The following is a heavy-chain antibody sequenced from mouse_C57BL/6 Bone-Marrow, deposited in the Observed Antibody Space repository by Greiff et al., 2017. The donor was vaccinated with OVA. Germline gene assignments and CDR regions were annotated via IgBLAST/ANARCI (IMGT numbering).Heavy chain of an antibody. Sequence: VQLQQSGPGLVKPSQSLSLTCSVTGYSITSGYYWNWIRQFPGNKLEWMGYISYDGSNNYNPSLKNRISITRDTSKNQFFLKLNSVTTEDTATYYCARDLLYDGYYPFDYWGQGTTLTVSS. V-gene: IGHV3-6*01. CDR2: ISYDGSN. D-gene: IGHD2-3*01. CDR3: ARDLLYDGYYPFDY. J-gene: IGHJ2*01. CDR1: GYSITSGYY.